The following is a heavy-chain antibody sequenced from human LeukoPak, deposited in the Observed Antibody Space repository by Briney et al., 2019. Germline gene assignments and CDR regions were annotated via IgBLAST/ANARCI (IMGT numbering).Heavy chain of an antibody. CDR2: ISDDSNYI. Sequence: GGFLRLSCAASGFTFSTYSGNWIRQAPGKGLEWVSSISDDSNYIFYADSVKGRFTISRDNAKNSLYLQMNSLTAEDSAVYYCASRRGSNRPFDYWGQGTLVTVSS. V-gene: IGHV3-21*01. CDR3: ASRRGSNRPFDY. J-gene: IGHJ4*02. CDR1: GFTFSTYS. D-gene: IGHD1-26*01.